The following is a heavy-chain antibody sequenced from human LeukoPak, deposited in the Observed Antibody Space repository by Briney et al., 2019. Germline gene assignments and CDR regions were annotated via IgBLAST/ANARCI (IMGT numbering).Heavy chain of an antibody. V-gene: IGHV3-53*05. D-gene: IGHD3-16*01. J-gene: IGHJ6*03. Sequence: GGSLRLSCAASGFTVSSNYMSWVRQAPGKGLEWVSVIYSGGSTYYADSVKGRFTISRDNSKNTLYLQMGSLRAEDMAVYYCARGNGGYYYMDVWGKGTTVTVSS. CDR2: IYSGGST. CDR1: GFTVSSNY. CDR3: ARGNGGYYYMDV.